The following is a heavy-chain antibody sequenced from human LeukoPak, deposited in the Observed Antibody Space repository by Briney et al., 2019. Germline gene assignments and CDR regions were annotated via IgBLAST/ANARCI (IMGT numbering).Heavy chain of an antibody. Sequence: SETLSLTCTVSGGSISSYYWSWIRQPPGKGLESIGYIYYSGSTNYNPSLKSRITISVDTSKNPFSLKLSSVTAAETAVYYCARAPYYYDSSGYYYNVWGKGTTVTVSS. CDR2: IYYSGST. CDR1: GGSISSYY. D-gene: IGHD3-22*01. J-gene: IGHJ6*04. CDR3: ARAPYYYDSSGYYYNV. V-gene: IGHV4-59*08.